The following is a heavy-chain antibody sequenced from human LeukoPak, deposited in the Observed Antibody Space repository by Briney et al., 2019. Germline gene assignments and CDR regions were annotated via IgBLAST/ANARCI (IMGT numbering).Heavy chain of an antibody. CDR2: ISSNGIST. CDR1: GFPFRSYA. V-gene: IGHV3-64*01. J-gene: IGHJ4*02. Sequence: GGSLRLSCAASGFPFRSYAMHWVRQAPGKGLEFVSGISSNGISTYYANSLKGGFTISRDNSKNTLYLQMGSLRHEDMAVYYCARGRGYYYGSRIFDHWGQGTLVTVSS. D-gene: IGHD3-10*01. CDR3: ARGRGYYYGSRIFDH.